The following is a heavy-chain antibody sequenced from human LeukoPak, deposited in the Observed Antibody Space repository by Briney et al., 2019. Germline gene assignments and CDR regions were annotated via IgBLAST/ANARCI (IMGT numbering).Heavy chain of an antibody. CDR1: GGSISSYS. CDR3: ARGGHLWLGGFYFDY. D-gene: IGHD3-10*01. J-gene: IGHJ4*02. CDR2: IYKTGGT. Sequence: SETLSLTCTVSGGSISSYSWSWIRQPPGKGLEWIGYIYKTGGTYYNPSLKSRVGISVDTSKNQFSLQMNFVTVADTAVYFCARGGHLWLGGFYFDYWGQGALVTVSS. V-gene: IGHV4-59*12.